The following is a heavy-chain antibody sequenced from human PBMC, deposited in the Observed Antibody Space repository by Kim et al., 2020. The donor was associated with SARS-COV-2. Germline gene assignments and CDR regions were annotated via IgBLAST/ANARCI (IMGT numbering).Heavy chain of an antibody. Sequence: GGSLRLSCAASGFTFSTYWMNWVRQAPGKGLEWVANIKHDGSERYYVDSVEGRFTISRDNANNPLYLLMNSLRAEDTAVYYCTGGGLTGAQGALVTVSS. V-gene: IGHV3-7*01. CDR3: TGGGLT. CDR2: IKHDGSER. D-gene: IGHD2-21*02. J-gene: IGHJ4*02. CDR1: GFTFSTYW.